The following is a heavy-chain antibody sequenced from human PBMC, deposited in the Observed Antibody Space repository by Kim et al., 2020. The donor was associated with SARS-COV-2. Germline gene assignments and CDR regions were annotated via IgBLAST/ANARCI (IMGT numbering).Heavy chain of an antibody. V-gene: IGHV1-3*01. Sequence: ASVKVSCKASGYTFTSYAMHWVRQAPGQRLEWMGWINAGNGNTKYSQKFQGRVTITRDTSASTAYMELSSLRSEDTAVYYCARVRTIRFLEWLSHHDAFDIWGQGTMVTVSS. D-gene: IGHD3-3*01. CDR3: ARVRTIRFLEWLSHHDAFDI. CDR2: INAGNGNT. CDR1: GYTFTSYA. J-gene: IGHJ3*02.